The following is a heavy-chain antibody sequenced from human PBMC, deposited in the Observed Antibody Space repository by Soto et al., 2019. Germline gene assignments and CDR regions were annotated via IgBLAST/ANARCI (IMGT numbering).Heavy chain of an antibody. CDR2: IYYSGST. D-gene: IGHD3-22*01. Sequence: PSETLSLTCTVSGGSISSSSYYWGWIRQPPGKGLEWIGSIYYSGSTYYNPSLKSRVTRSVDTSKNQFSLKLSSVTAADTAVYYCARRPGGYSYFDYWGQGTLVTVSS. CDR1: GGSISSSSYY. J-gene: IGHJ4*02. CDR3: ARRPGGYSYFDY. V-gene: IGHV4-39*01.